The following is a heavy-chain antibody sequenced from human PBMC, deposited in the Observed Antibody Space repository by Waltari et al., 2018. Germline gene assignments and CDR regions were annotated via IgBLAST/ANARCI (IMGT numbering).Heavy chain of an antibody. V-gene: IGHV4-4*07. Sequence: QVQLQESGPGLVKPSETLSLTCTVSGDSISTYYWRWIRQPAGKGLEWIGRIYTRGSTKYNPSLKSRVTMSLDTSTNQFSLKLGSVTAADTAVYYCARDISYCDGDCYWEGKEYFYYYMDVWGKGTTVTISS. CDR1: GDSISTYY. J-gene: IGHJ6*03. D-gene: IGHD2-21*01. CDR3: ARDISYCDGDCYWEGKEYFYYYMDV. CDR2: IYTRGST.